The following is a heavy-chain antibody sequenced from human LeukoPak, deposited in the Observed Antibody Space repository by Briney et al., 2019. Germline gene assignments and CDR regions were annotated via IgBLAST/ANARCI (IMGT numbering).Heavy chain of an antibody. CDR2: ISSSSSYI. CDR3: ARCRGGSYMSSAFDI. D-gene: IGHD1-26*01. CDR1: GFTFSSYS. V-gene: IGHV3-21*01. Sequence: GGSLRLSCAASGFTFSSYSMNWVRQAPGRGLEWVSSISSSSSYIYYADSVKGRFTISRDNAKNSLYLQMNSLRAEDTAVYYCARCRGGSYMSSAFDIWGQGTMVTVSS. J-gene: IGHJ3*02.